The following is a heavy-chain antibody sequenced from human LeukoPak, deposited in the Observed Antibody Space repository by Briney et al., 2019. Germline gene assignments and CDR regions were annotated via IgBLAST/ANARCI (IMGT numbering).Heavy chain of an antibody. D-gene: IGHD7-27*01. CDR2: IKSKTDGGTT. CDR1: GFTFSNAW. V-gene: IGHV3-15*01. J-gene: IGHJ3*02. CDR3: TALWGFAFDI. Sequence: GGSLRLSCAASGFTFSNAWMSWVRQAPGKGLEWVGRIKSKTDGGTTDYAAPVKGRFTISRDDSKNTLYLHMSSLKTEDTAVYYCTALWGFAFDIWGRGTLVTVFS.